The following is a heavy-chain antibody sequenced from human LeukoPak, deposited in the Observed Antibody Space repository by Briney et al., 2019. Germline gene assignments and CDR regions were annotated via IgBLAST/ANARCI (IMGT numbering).Heavy chain of an antibody. CDR2: ITVSNGHT. D-gene: IGHD3-10*01. CDR1: GYTFSNYA. Sequence: ASVTVSCTASGYTFSNYAINWVRQAPGQGLEWMGWITVSNGHTNYAQKLQGRVTMTTDTSTSTAYMELRSLRSDDTAVYYCAREKDPIITYRMDVWGQGTTVTVSS. J-gene: IGHJ6*02. CDR3: AREKDPIITYRMDV. V-gene: IGHV1-18*01.